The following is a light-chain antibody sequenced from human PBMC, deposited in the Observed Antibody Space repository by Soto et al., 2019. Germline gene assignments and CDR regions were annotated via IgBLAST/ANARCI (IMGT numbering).Light chain of an antibody. V-gene: IGLV1-40*01. Sequence: QSVLTQPPSVSGSPGQWVTISCTGSSSNIGAGYDGHWYQQLPGTAPKLLIYGNSNPPAGVPDRFSGSKSGTSASLAITGLQAEDEADYYCQSYDRSLSGVVFGGGTKLTVL. J-gene: IGLJ2*01. CDR2: GNS. CDR3: QSYDRSLSGVV. CDR1: SSNIGAGYD.